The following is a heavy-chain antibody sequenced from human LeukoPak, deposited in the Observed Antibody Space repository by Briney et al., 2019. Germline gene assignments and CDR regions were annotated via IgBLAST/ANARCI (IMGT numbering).Heavy chain of an antibody. D-gene: IGHD6-19*01. CDR2: IYSGGST. CDR1: GFTVSSNY. Sequence: GGSLRLSCAASGFTVSSNYMSWVRQAPGKGLEWVSVIYSGGSTYYADSVKGRFTISRDNSKNTLYLQMNSLRAEDTAVYYCARDKYRQWLDYNWFDPWGQGTLVTVSS. V-gene: IGHV3-53*01. CDR3: ARDKYRQWLDYNWFDP. J-gene: IGHJ5*02.